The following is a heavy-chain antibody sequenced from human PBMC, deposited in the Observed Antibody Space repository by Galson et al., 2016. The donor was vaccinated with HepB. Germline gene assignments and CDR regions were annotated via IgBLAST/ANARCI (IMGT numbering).Heavy chain of an antibody. CDR3: AGGVPISGRACVS. CDR1: GFTFKNYN. D-gene: IGHD3-16*01. V-gene: IGHV3-48*02. J-gene: IGHJ4*02. Sequence: SLRLSCAASGFTFKNYNMNWVRQAPGKGPEWVSYISGNGGDIYYADSVKSRFTISRDNGKNSLYLQMNSLRDEDTAIYYCAGGVPISGRACVSWGQGTLVTVSS. CDR2: ISGNGGDI.